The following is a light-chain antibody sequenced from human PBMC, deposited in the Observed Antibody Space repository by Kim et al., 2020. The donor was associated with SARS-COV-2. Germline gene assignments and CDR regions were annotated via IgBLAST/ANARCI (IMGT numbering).Light chain of an antibody. CDR1: QSIGSS. V-gene: IGKV3-11*01. CDR3: QQRSNWYT. Sequence: RSLSPGESATLSCRASQSIGSSLAWYQHKPGQAPRLLIYDAFNRATGIPARFSGSGSGTDFTLTISSLEPEDFAVYYCQQRSNWYTFGQGTRLEIK. J-gene: IGKJ2*01. CDR2: DAF.